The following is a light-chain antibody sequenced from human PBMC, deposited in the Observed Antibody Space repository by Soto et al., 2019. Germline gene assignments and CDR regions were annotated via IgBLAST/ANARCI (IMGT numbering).Light chain of an antibody. CDR3: SSYTSSRNYV. CDR2: EVS. Sequence: QYVLTQPASVSGSPGQSVTISCTGTSSDVGNYNYVSWYQQHPAKAPKLMIFEVSNRPSGISSRFSGSKSGNTASLTISGLQAEDEADYYCSSYTSSRNYVFGTGTKVTVL. CDR1: SSDVGNYNY. V-gene: IGLV2-14*01. J-gene: IGLJ1*01.